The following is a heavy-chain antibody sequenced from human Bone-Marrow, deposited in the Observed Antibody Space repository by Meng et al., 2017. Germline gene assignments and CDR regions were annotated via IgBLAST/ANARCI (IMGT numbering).Heavy chain of an antibody. J-gene: IGHJ4*02. Sequence: GERVESGGGVVQPGRSLRLSCAASGFTFSSYGMDWVRQAPGKGLEWVAVIWYDGSNKYYADSVKGRFTISRDNSKTTLYLQMNSLRAEDTAVYYCAKEMAVLDYWGQGTLVTVFS. CDR3: AKEMAVLDY. V-gene: IGHV3-33*06. CDR1: GFTFSSYG. D-gene: IGHD5-24*01. CDR2: IWYDGSNK.